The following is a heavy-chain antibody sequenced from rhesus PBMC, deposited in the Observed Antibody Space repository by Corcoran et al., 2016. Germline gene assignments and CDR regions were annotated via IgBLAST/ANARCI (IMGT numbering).Heavy chain of an antibody. Sequence: QVQLVQSGAEVKKPGSSVKVSCKASGYTFTDYYIHWVRQYTRQGLEWMGWINPYNGNTRYAQKVQDRVTMTIDKTTTTVYMELSSLRSEDTAVYYCARVDPSAYVYFDFWGQGVLVTVSS. CDR3: ARVDPSAYVYFDF. CDR1: GYTFTDYY. V-gene: IGHV1S2*01. D-gene: IGHD2-39*01. CDR2: INPYNGNT. J-gene: IGHJ4*01.